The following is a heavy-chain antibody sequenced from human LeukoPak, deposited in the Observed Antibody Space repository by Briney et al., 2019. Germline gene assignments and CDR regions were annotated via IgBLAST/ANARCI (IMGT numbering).Heavy chain of an antibody. V-gene: IGHV3-23*01. CDR2: ISGSGGST. D-gene: IGHD3-22*01. CDR3: AKEYYYDSSGPVDY. J-gene: IGHJ4*02. Sequence: PGGSLRLSCAASGFTISSYAMSWVRQAPGKGLEWVSAISGSGGSTYYADSVKGRFTISRDNSKNTLYLQMNSLRAEDTAVYYCAKEYYYDSSGPVDYWGQGTLVTVSS. CDR1: GFTISSYA.